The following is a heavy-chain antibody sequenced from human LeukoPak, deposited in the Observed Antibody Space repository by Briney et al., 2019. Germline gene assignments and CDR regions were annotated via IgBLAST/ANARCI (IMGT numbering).Heavy chain of an antibody. CDR3: ARVTSAAYFDY. D-gene: IGHD6-25*01. J-gene: IGHJ4*02. Sequence: HPGRSLRLSCAASRFTFSSYAMHWVRQAPGKGLEWVAVISYDGSNKYYADSVKGRFTISRDNSKNTLYLQMNSLRAEDTAVYYCARVTSAAYFDYWGQGTLVTVSS. CDR1: RFTFSSYA. V-gene: IGHV3-30-3*01. CDR2: ISYDGSNK.